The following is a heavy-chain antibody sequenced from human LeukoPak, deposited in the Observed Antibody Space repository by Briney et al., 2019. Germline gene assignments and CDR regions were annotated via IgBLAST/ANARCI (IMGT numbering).Heavy chain of an antibody. Sequence: PSETLSLTCTVSGYSISTGYYWDWIRQPPGKGLEWIGTFYHGGSTYYNPSLKSRVTIAVETSKNQFSLKLSSVTAADKAVYYCARSCRILDIVATIRARLGGNGFDIWGQGTMVTVSS. CDR2: FYHGGST. V-gene: IGHV4-38-2*02. J-gene: IGHJ3*02. CDR3: ARSCRILDIVATIRARLGGNGFDI. CDR1: GYSISTGYY. D-gene: IGHD5-12*01.